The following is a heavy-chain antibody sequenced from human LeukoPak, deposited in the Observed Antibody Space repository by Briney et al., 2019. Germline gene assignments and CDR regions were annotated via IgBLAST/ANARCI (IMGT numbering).Heavy chain of an antibody. D-gene: IGHD6-6*01. CDR3: ARDWGVSARPGYMDV. V-gene: IGHV4-61*02. CDR2: IYSSGST. J-gene: IGHJ6*03. Sequence: PSETLSLTCTVSGGSISSGSYYWSWIRQPAGKGLEWIGRIYSSGSTNYNPSLKSRVTISVDTSKNQFSLRLSSVTAADTAVHYCARDWGVSARPGYMDVWGKGTTVTVSS. CDR1: GGSISSGSYY.